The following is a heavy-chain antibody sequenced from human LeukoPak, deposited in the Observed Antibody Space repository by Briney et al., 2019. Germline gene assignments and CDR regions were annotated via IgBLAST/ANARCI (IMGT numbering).Heavy chain of an antibody. Sequence: SVKVSCKASGGTFSSYAISWVRQAPGQGLEWMGGIIPIFGTANYAQKFQGRVTITADESTSTAYMELSSLRSEDTAVYYCTRGGSSGPEGWFDPWAQGTLVTVSS. CDR3: TRGGSSGPEGWFDP. V-gene: IGHV1-69*13. CDR2: IIPIFGTA. J-gene: IGHJ5*02. CDR1: GGTFSSYA. D-gene: IGHD6-19*01.